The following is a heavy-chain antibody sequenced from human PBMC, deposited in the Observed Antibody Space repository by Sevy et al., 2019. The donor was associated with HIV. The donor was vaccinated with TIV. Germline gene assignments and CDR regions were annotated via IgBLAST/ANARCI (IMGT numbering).Heavy chain of an antibody. D-gene: IGHD4-17*01. V-gene: IGHV3-48*03. Sequence: GGSLRLSCTASGFTFSSYEMNWVRQAPGKGLEWVSYISNSGSTIHYSDSVKGRFTISRDNAKNSLYLQMNSLRAEDTAVYYCAGDLPPSATTVPHLDYRGRGTLVTVSS. CDR3: AGDLPPSATTVPHLDY. CDR1: GFTFSSYE. J-gene: IGHJ4*02. CDR2: ISNSGSTI.